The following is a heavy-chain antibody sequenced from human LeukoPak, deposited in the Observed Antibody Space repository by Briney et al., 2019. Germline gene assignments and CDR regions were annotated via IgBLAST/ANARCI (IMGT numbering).Heavy chain of an antibody. D-gene: IGHD1-1*01. CDR2: IYYSGST. CDR3: ARDEGYTTGFDRDY. Sequence: SETLSLTCTVSGGYISTYYWGWIRQPPGKGLEWIGSIYYSGSTYYNPSLESRVTISVDTSKNQFPLRLTSVTAADTAVYYCARDEGYTTGFDRDYWGQGTLVTVSS. V-gene: IGHV4-39*06. J-gene: IGHJ4*02. CDR1: GGYISTYY.